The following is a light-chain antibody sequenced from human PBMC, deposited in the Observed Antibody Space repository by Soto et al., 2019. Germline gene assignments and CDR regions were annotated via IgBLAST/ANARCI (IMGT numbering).Light chain of an antibody. V-gene: IGKV1-5*01. J-gene: IGKJ1*01. CDR2: DAS. Sequence: DIQMTQSPSTLCASVGDRVTITCRALLSISSGLAWYQQKPGKAPKLLIYDASSLESGVPSRFSGRGSGTEFTLTISSLQPDDFATYYCQQYNSYWTFGQGTTVDIK. CDR3: QQYNSYWT. CDR1: LSISSG.